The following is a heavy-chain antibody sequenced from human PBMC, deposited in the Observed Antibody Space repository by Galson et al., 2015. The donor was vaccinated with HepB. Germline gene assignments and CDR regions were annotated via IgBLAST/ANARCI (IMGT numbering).Heavy chain of an antibody. J-gene: IGHJ4*02. CDR3: AERYGDAGY. Sequence: SLRLSCAASGFTFSSYAMSWVRQAPGKGLEWVSAISGSGGSTYYADSVEGRFTISGDNSKNTLYLQMNSLRAEDTAVYYCAERYGDAGYWGQGTLVTVSS. D-gene: IGHD4-17*01. CDR2: ISGSGGST. V-gene: IGHV3-23*01. CDR1: GFTFSSYA.